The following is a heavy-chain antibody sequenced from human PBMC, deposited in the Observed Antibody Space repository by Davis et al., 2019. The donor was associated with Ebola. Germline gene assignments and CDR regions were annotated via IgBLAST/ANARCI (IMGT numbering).Heavy chain of an antibody. CDR2: ISSSGSTI. CDR1: GFTFSSYA. V-gene: IGHV3-48*04. D-gene: IGHD2-15*01. Sequence: GESLKISCAASGFTFSSYAMHWVRQAPGKGLEWVSYISSSGSTIYYADSVKGRFTISRDNAKNSLYLQMNSLRAEDTAVYYCARLGYCSGGSCYSWGQGTLVTVSS. CDR3: ARLGYCSGGSCYS. J-gene: IGHJ4*02.